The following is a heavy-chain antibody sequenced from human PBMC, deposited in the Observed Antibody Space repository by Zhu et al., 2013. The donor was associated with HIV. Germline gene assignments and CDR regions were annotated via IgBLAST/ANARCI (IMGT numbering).Heavy chain of an antibody. V-gene: IGHV1-69*01. CDR3: ARGTLRDSLGLPVVPAAIHGDFYYDMDV. Sequence: QVQLVQSGAEVKKPGSSVKVSCKASGGTFRNFAISWVRQAPGQGLEWMGGIIPIFRTADYTQKFQGRVTITADDSMSTAYMELSSLRSDDTAVYYCARGTLRDSLGLPVVPAAIHGDFYYDMDVWGQGTTGHRLL. CDR2: IIPIFRTA. D-gene: IGHD2-2*02. J-gene: IGHJ6*02. CDR1: GGTFRNFA.